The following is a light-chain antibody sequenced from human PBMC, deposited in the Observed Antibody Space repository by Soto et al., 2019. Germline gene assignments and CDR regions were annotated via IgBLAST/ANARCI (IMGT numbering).Light chain of an antibody. CDR1: RSNIGAGSD. V-gene: IGLV1-40*01. CDR3: QTYDTIPSGLYV. J-gene: IGLJ1*01. Sequence: TIFNKSSRSNIGAGSDVHWYHQLPGTAPKLLIYGNTNRPSGVPDRFSGSKSGTSASLAIAGLQTEDEGDYYSQTYDTIPSGLYVCATGPKVT. CDR2: GNT.